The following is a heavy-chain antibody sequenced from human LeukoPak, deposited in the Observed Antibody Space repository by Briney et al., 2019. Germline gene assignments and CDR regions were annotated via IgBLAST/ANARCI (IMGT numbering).Heavy chain of an antibody. V-gene: IGHV3-30*02. Sequence: GGSLRLSCAASGFTFSNYAMQWVRQAPDKGLEWVAFIRYDASHEYYADSVKGRFTISRDNSKNTLYLQMNSLRAEDTAVYYCARDLLHNYYYYYGMDVWGQGTTVTVSS. CDR3: ARDLLHNYYYYYGMDV. CDR2: IRYDASHE. CDR1: GFTFSNYA. D-gene: IGHD3-10*01. J-gene: IGHJ6*02.